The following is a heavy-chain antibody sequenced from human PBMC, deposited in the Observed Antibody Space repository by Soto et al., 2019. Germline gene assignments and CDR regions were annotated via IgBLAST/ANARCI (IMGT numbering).Heavy chain of an antibody. CDR2: INAGNGNT. CDR1: GYTFTSYA. D-gene: IGHD1-7*01. Sequence: QVQLVQSGAEVKKPGASVKVSCKASGYTFTSYAMHWVRQAPGQRLEWMGWINAGNGNTKYSQKFQGRVTITRDTSASTAYMVLSSLRSEDTAVYYCAREGTGTTWYFDYWGQGTLVTVSS. V-gene: IGHV1-3*01. J-gene: IGHJ4*02. CDR3: AREGTGTTWYFDY.